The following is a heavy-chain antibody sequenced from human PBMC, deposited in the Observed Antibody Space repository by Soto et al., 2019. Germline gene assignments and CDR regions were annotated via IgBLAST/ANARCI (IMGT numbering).Heavy chain of an antibody. CDR2: IYPGDSDT. D-gene: IGHD3-22*01. CDR3: ARLLYYDSSGYAIRHFDY. J-gene: IGHJ4*02. Sequence: WESLTSSCTSSGCTFSPHWIGWVRQMPGKGLEWMGIIYPGDSDTRYSPSFQGQVTISADKSISTAYLQWSSLKASDTAMYYCARLLYYDSSGYAIRHFDYWGQGTLVTVSS. V-gene: IGHV5-51*01. CDR1: GCTFSPHW.